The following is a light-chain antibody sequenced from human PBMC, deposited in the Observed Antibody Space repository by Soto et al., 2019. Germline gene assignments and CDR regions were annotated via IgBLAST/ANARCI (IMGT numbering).Light chain of an antibody. V-gene: IGKV1-8*01. Sequence: AIRMTQSPSSLSASAGDRVAIACRASQDVGRYLAWYQQKPGQAPKLLIYGASTLQSGVPSRFSGGGSGTDCTLTISCLQSEDFATYYCQHYKNYPWTFGQGTKVEIK. J-gene: IGKJ1*01. CDR3: QHYKNYPWT. CDR2: GAS. CDR1: QDVGRY.